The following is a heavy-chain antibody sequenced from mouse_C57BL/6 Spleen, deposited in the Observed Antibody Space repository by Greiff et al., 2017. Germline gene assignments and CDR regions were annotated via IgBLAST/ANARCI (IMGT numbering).Heavy chain of an antibody. CDR1: GFNIKDYY. J-gene: IGHJ3*01. V-gene: IGHV14-2*01. CDR2: IDPEDGET. CDR3: ASVSYGSSPAWFAY. Sequence: DVHLVESGAELVKPGASVKLSCTASGFNIKDYYMHWVKQRTEQGLEWIGRIDPEDGETKYAPKFQGKATITADTSSNTAYLQLSSLTSEDTAVYYCASVSYGSSPAWFAYWGQGTLVTVSA. D-gene: IGHD1-1*01.